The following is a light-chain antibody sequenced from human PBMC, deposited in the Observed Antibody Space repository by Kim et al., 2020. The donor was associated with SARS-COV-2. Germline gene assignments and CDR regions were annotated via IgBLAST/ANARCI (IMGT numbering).Light chain of an antibody. CDR2: EAS. J-gene: IGKJ4*01. V-gene: IGKV1D-12*01. CDR1: QNISSW. CDR3: QQAHSFPLT. Sequence: DIQMTQSPSSVSASVGDRVTITYRASQNISSWLALYQQKPGKAPKVLIYEASNLQSGVPSRFSGSGSGTDFTLTINSLQPEDFATYYCQQAHSFPLTFGGGTKVDIK.